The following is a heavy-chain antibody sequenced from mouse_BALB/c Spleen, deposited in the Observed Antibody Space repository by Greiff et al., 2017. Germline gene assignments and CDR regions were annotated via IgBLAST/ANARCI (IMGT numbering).Heavy chain of an antibody. J-gene: IGHJ3*01. D-gene: IGHD4-1*01. V-gene: IGHV14-3*02. Sequence: EVQLQQSGAELVKPGASVKLSCTASGFNIKDTYMHWVKQRPEQGLEWIGRIDPANGNTKYDPKFQGKATITADTSSNTAYLQLSSLTSEDTAVYYCARRGNWDAWFAYGGQGTLVTVSA. CDR1: GFNIKDTY. CDR2: IDPANGNT. CDR3: ARRGNWDAWFAY.